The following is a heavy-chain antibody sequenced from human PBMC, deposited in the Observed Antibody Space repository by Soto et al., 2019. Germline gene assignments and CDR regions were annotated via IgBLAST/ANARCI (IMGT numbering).Heavy chain of an antibody. J-gene: IGHJ4*02. Sequence: PSETLSLTCTVSGGSISSYYWSWIRQPPGEGQEWIGHIYYSGSTNYNPSIKSRITISVDTSKKQYSLKLSSMTAADTDVYYYARHLPLRFLEWLLSPLDYWGQGTLVTVSS. CDR3: ARHLPLRFLEWLLSPLDY. V-gene: IGHV4-59*08. CDR2: IYYSGST. D-gene: IGHD3-3*01. CDR1: GGSISSYY.